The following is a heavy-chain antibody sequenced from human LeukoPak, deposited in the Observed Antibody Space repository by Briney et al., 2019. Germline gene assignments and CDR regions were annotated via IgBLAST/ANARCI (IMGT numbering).Heavy chain of an antibody. D-gene: IGHD6-19*01. CDR2: IDYSGRT. V-gene: IGHV4-39*07. CDR3: AREYTLYRSGWFLDY. J-gene: IGHJ4*02. CDR1: GDSSSNSIYY. Sequence: SETLSLTCTVSGDSSSNSIYYWGWIRQPPGKGLEWVGSIDYSGRTYYNPSLKSRATISIDTSKNQFSLKLNSVTAADTAVYYCAREYTLYRSGWFLDYWGQGTVVTVSS.